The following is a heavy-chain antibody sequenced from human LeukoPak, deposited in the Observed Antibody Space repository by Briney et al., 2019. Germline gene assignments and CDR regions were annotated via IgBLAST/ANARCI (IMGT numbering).Heavy chain of an antibody. Sequence: GRSLRLSCAASGFTFSNYAMSWVRQAPGKGLEWVSAISGSGGSTYSADSVKGRFTISRDNSRNTLYLQMNSLRAEDTAVYYCAKGAPSSGSPFDYWGQGTLVTVSS. CDR3: AKGAPSSGSPFDY. CDR1: GFTFSNYA. J-gene: IGHJ4*02. V-gene: IGHV3-23*01. CDR2: ISGSGGST. D-gene: IGHD6-25*01.